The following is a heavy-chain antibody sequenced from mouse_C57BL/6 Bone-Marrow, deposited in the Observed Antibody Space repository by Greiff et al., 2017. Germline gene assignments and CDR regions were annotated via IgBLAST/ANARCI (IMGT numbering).Heavy chain of an antibody. J-gene: IGHJ3*01. CDR2: IYPGDGDT. CDR1: GYAFSSSW. CDR3: ARGGYDAWFAY. D-gene: IGHD2-2*01. V-gene: IGHV1-82*01. Sequence: VQVVESGPELVKPGASVKISCKASGYAFSSSWMNWVKQRPGKGLEWIGRIYPGDGDTNYNAKFKGKATLTADKSSSTAYMQLSSLTSEDSAVYFCARGGYDAWFAYWGQGTLVTVSA.